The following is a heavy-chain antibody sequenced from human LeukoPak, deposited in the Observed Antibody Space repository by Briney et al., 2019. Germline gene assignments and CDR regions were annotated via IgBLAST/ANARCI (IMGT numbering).Heavy chain of an antibody. CDR1: GFTFSAFN. J-gene: IGHJ4*02. Sequence: GRSLRLSCAASGFTFSAFNMHWVRQAPGKGLEWVAIISHHGDTAHYADSLKGRFTISGDNSKNTVDLQMNSLRVEDTAIYYCARDFSWAFDYWGQGTLVTVSS. CDR2: ISHHGDTA. V-gene: IGHV3-30-3*01. CDR3: ARDFSWAFDY. D-gene: IGHD3-16*01.